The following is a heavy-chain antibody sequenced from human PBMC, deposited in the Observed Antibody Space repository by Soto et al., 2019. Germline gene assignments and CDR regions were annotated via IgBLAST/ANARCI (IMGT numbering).Heavy chain of an antibody. V-gene: IGHV2-70*12. CDR2: IDWDDDK. CDR1: GFSLSTSGMC. Sequence: GSGPTLVNPTQTLTLTCTFSGFSLSTSGMCVSWIRQPPGKALEWLARIDWDDDKFYSTSLKTRLTISKDTSKNQVVLTMTNMDPADTATYYCAHRRGSGWYTRIMYGMDVWGQGTTVTVSS. D-gene: IGHD6-19*01. J-gene: IGHJ6*02. CDR3: AHRRGSGWYTRIMYGMDV.